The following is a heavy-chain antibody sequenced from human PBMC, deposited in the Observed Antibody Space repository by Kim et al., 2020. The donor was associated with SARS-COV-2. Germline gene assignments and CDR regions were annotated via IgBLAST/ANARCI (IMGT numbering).Heavy chain of an antibody. J-gene: IGHJ4*02. D-gene: IGHD3-3*01. V-gene: IGHV7-4-1*02. Sequence: QGFTGRFVFSLDTSVSTAYLQISSLKAEDTAVYYCAREVDFWSGYYLFDYWGQGTLVTVSS. CDR3: AREVDFWSGYYLFDY.